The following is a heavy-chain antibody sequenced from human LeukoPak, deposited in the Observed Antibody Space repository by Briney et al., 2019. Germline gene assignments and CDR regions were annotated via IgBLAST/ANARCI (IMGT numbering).Heavy chain of an antibody. CDR1: GGSISGYY. V-gene: IGHV4-59*08. J-gene: IGHJ4*01. CDR2: IYSSGNT. Sequence: SETLSLTCTVSGGSISGYYWSWIRQPPGKGLEWIGYIYSSGNTNYNPSLKSRVTISVDTSKNQFSLKLSSVTAADTAVYYCARRMGSGRLLYFDYWGHGTLVTVSS. CDR3: ARRMGSGRLLYFDY. D-gene: IGHD3-10*01.